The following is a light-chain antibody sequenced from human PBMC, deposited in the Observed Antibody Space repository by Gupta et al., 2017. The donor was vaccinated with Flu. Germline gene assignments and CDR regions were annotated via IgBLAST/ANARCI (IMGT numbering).Light chain of an antibody. Sequence: SSELTQDPAVSVALGQTVTITCQGGSLRDYYASWYRQKPGQAPVLVIFGKNNRPSGIPDRISGSNSGSTASLTITGAQAEDEADYYCESRDRSSNQFVFGPGTRVTVL. J-gene: IGLJ1*01. CDR3: ESRDRSSNQFV. CDR2: GKN. V-gene: IGLV3-19*01. CDR1: SLRDYY.